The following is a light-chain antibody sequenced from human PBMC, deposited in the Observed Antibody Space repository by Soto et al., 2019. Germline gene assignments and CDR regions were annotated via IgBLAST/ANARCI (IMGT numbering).Light chain of an antibody. V-gene: IGKV3-20*01. J-gene: IGKJ1*01. CDR3: QQYGSSPRT. Sequence: EIVFTQSPGTLSLSPGERATLSCRASQSISGSYLAWYQQKPGQAPRLLIYGASSRATGFPDRFSGSGSGTDFTLTISSLEPEDFAVYYCQQYGSSPRTFGQGAKV. CDR1: QSISGSY. CDR2: GAS.